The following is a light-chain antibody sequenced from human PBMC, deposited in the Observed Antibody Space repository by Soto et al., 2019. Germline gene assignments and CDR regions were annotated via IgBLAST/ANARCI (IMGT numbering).Light chain of an antibody. CDR1: QTISNY. CDR3: QKTDSTPFT. Sequence: DIQMTQSPSSLSASVGDRVTINCRASQTISNYLNWYQEKPGKAPKLLIYAASNLQSGVPSRFSGGGSGTEFTLTISNLQPEEFATYYCQKTDSTPFTFGPGNKVDI. J-gene: IGKJ3*01. V-gene: IGKV1-39*01. CDR2: AAS.